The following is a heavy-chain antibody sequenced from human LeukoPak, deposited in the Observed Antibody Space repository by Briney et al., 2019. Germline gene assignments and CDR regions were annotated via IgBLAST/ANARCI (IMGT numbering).Heavy chain of an antibody. V-gene: IGHV3-21*01. CDR2: ISSSSSYI. Sequence: GGSLRLSCAASGFTFSSYIMNWVRQAPGKGLEWVSSISSSSSYIYYADSVKGRFTISRDNAKNSLYLQMNSLRAEDTAVYYCARDLANQLDDYWGQGTLVTVSS. CDR1: GFTFSSYI. CDR3: ARDLANQLDDY. D-gene: IGHD2-2*01. J-gene: IGHJ4*02.